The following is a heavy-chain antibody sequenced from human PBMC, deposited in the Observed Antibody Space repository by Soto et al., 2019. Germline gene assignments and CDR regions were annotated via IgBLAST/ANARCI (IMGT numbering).Heavy chain of an antibody. CDR2: IIPIFPTA. CDR3: ARGLILGYCSSTSCRYYGMDV. V-gene: IGHV1-69*06. D-gene: IGHD2-2*01. CDR1: GGTFSSYA. J-gene: IGHJ6*02. Sequence: SVMVSCKASGGTFSSYAISWVRQAPGQGLEWMGGIIPIFPTANYAQKFQGRVTITADKSTSTAYMELSSLRSEDTAVYYCARGLILGYCSSTSCRYYGMDVWGQGTTVTVS.